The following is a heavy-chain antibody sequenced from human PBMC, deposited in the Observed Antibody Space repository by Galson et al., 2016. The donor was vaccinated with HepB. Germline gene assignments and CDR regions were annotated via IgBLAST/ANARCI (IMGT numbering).Heavy chain of an antibody. Sequence: SLRLSCAASGFTVGNNYMSWVRQAPGKGLEWVSLIYSGGNTLYAESVKGRFSISRDNSKNTLYLQMNSLSAEDTAVYYCARNPGASTWGWGQGTLVTVAS. V-gene: IGHV3-66*01. CDR2: IYSGGNT. CDR3: ARNPGASTWG. J-gene: IGHJ4*02. D-gene: IGHD6-13*01. CDR1: GFTVGNNY.